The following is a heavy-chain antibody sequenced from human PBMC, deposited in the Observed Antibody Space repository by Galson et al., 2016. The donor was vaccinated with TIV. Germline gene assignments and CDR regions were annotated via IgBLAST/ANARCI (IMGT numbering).Heavy chain of an antibody. CDR2: IWYDGSKE. J-gene: IGHJ4*01. CDR3: ARGSGWGYFDS. Sequence: SLRLSCAASGFSFSTYGMHWVRQAPGKGLEWVANIWYDGSKEYYDESVKGRFSISGDNPKKILFLQMNSLTVEDTAVYYCARGSGWGYFDSWGHGTLVTVSS. CDR1: GFSFSTYG. D-gene: IGHD6-19*01. V-gene: IGHV3-33*01.